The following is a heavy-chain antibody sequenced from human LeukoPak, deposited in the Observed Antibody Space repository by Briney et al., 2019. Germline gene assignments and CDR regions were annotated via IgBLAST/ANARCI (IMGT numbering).Heavy chain of an antibody. V-gene: IGHV3-48*04. CDR3: ARVTTYYYYMDV. CDR1: GFTLSSYA. Sequence: GGSLRLSCAASGFTLSSYALSWVRQAPGKGLEWVSYISGGGSIIYYADSVKGRFTISWDNAKNSLYLQMNSLRAEDTAVYYCARVTTYYYYMDVWGKGTTVTISS. D-gene: IGHD4-11*01. J-gene: IGHJ6*03. CDR2: ISGGGSII.